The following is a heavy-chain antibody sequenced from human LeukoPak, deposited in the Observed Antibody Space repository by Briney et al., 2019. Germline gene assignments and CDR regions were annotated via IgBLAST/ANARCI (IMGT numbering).Heavy chain of an antibody. CDR2: IKSKTDGGTV. Sequence: GGSLRLSCSTSGLTFTNAWMSWVRQAPGKGLEWVGRIKSKTDGGTVDYAPPVKGRFTISRDDSRNTLSLEMDFLKTEDTAVYYCTTDPGNYEIFWGQGTLVSVSS. CDR3: TTDPGNYEIF. D-gene: IGHD4-11*01. V-gene: IGHV3-15*01. J-gene: IGHJ4*02. CDR1: GLTFTNAW.